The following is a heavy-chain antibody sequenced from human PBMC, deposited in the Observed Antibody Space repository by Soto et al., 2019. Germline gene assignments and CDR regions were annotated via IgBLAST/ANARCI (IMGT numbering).Heavy chain of an antibody. V-gene: IGHV1-69*13. CDR1: GGTFSSYA. D-gene: IGHD6-6*01. CDR3: ARPGDSSSSPYYYYGMDV. J-gene: IGHJ6*02. CDR2: IIPIFGTA. Sequence: GASVKVSCEASGGTFSSYAISWVRQAPGQGLEWMGGIIPIFGTANYAQKFQGRVTITADESTSTAYMELSSLRSEDTAVYYCARPGDSSSSPYYYYGMDVWGQGTTVTVSS.